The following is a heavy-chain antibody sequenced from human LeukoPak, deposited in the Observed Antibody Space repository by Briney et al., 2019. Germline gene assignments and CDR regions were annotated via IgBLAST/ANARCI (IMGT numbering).Heavy chain of an antibody. CDR3: AKEGQWLATHYYFYLDV. J-gene: IGHJ6*03. Sequence: QPGGYLRLSSAGYSFTFCGYWMLREPPAQGQGLVWVSRLNSDGSSTSYADYVKGRFTSSRENAKNSLYLQKNKLRAEDTALYDLAKEGQWLATHYYFYLDVWGKGTTVTISS. V-gene: IGHV3-74*01. CDR2: LNSDGSST. CDR1: SFTFCGYW. D-gene: IGHD6-19*01.